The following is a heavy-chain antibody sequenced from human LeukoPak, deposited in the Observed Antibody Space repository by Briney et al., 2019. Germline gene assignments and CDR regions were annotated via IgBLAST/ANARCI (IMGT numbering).Heavy chain of an antibody. D-gene: IGHD1-26*01. CDR2: IHYSGST. CDR1: GGSISSYY. Sequence: SETLSLTCTVSGGSISSYYWSWIQQPPGKGLEWIGYIHYSGSTNYNPSLKSRVTISVDTSKNQFSLKLSSVTAADTAVYYCARQNSGSYSFDYWGQGTLVTVSS. CDR3: ARQNSGSYSFDY. V-gene: IGHV4-59*08. J-gene: IGHJ4*02.